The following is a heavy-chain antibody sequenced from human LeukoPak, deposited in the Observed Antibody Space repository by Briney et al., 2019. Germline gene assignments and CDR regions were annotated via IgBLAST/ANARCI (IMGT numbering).Heavy chain of an antibody. Sequence: ASVKVSCKASGYTFTGHFIQWVRQAPGQGPEWMGRIDPNDGGTNYAQKFQGRVTMTRDTSISTAYMKLSSLRSDDTAVYCCARGSDSGTPRWFDPWGQGTLVTV. V-gene: IGHV1-2*06. D-gene: IGHD1-26*01. CDR1: GYTFTGHF. CDR2: IDPNDGGT. J-gene: IGHJ5*02. CDR3: ARGSDSGTPRWFDP.